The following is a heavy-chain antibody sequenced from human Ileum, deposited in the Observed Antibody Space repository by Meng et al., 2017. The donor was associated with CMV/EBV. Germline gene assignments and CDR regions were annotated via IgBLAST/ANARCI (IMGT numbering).Heavy chain of an antibody. CDR1: GYKFANYW. Sequence: LKISCKTSGYKFANYWIGWVRQMPGKGLDWIGVIYPGHSDTKYNPSFQDLVTISADTSTNTAYLHWDNVQASDTAIYYCAKQNWGFDYWGQGTLVTISS. J-gene: IGHJ4*02. V-gene: IGHV5-51*01. D-gene: IGHD3-16*01. CDR2: IYPGHSDT. CDR3: AKQNWGFDY.